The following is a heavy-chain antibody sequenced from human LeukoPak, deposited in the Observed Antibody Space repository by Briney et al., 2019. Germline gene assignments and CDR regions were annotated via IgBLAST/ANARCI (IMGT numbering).Heavy chain of an antibody. J-gene: IGHJ4*02. CDR1: GFTFSSYA. CDR3: ARDGDGYSYTFDY. Sequence: PGGSLRLSCAASGFTFSSYAMHWVRQAPGKGLEWVAVISYDGSNKYYADSVKGRFTISRDNSKNTLYLQMNSLRAEDTAVYYCARDGDGYSYTFDYWGQGTLVTVSS. V-gene: IGHV3-30-3*01. D-gene: IGHD3-22*01. CDR2: ISYDGSNK.